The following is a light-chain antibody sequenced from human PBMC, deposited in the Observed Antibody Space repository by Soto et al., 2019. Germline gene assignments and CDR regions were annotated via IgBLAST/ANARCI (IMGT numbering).Light chain of an antibody. Sequence: EIVLTQSPGTLSLSPGERATLSCRASQSVSSSYLAWYQQKPGQAPRLLIYGASGRATGIPDRFSGSGSGTVFTLTISRLEPEDFALYYCHKYGSSPPVTFSQGTRLEIK. V-gene: IGKV3-20*01. CDR3: HKYGSSPPVT. CDR2: GAS. J-gene: IGKJ5*01. CDR1: QSVSSSY.